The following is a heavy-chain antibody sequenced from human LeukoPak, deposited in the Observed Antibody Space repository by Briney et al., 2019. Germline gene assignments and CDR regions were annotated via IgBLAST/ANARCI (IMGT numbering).Heavy chain of an antibody. CDR1: GNTFTGYY. V-gene: IGHV1-46*01. CDR3: ARVHSGSYFPFDY. Sequence: GASVKVSCKASGNTFTGYYIHWVRQAPGQGLEWMGIINPSSGSTNYAQKFQGRVTMTRDTSTSTVYMELSSLRSEDTAVYYCARVHSGSYFPFDYWGQGTLVTVSS. D-gene: IGHD1-26*01. J-gene: IGHJ4*02. CDR2: INPSSGST.